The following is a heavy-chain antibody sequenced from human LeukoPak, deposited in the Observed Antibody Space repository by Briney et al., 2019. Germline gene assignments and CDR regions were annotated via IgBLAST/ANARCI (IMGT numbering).Heavy chain of an antibody. CDR1: GGSISSGNW. CDR3: ARAGGCTTTSCDLDY. CDR2: IHHSGST. J-gene: IGHJ4*02. Sequence: PSETLSLTCAVSGGSISSGNWWSWVRQPPGKGLEWIGEIHHSGSTNYNPSLKDRLTISVDKSKNQFFVKLSSVTAADAAVYYCARAGGCTTTSCDLDYWGQGTLVTVSS. V-gene: IGHV4-4*02. D-gene: IGHD2-2*01.